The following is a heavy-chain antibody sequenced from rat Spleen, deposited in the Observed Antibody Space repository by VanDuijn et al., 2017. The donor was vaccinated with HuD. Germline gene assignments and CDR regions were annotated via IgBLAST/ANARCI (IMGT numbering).Heavy chain of an antibody. J-gene: IGHJ1*01. V-gene: IGHV2-1*01. CDR1: GFSLTNYG. CDR3: TRPNYGGYGV. Sequence: QVQLKESGPGLVQPSQTLSLTCTVSGFSLTNYGVNWVRQPPGKGLEWMGGIWGDGSTNYNSALKSRLSISRDTSKSQVFLKMNSLQTEDTAIYFCTRPNYGGYGVWGPGTMVTVPS. D-gene: IGHD1-11*01. CDR2: IWGDGST.